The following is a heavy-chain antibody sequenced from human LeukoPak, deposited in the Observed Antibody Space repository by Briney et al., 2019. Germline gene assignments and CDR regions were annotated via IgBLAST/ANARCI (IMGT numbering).Heavy chain of an antibody. J-gene: IGHJ4*02. CDR3: AKDNDYTYNYFDY. CDR2: ISGSGGST. V-gene: IGHV3-23*01. D-gene: IGHD3-16*01. CDR1: GFIFHSHA. Sequence: GGSLRLSCAASGFIFHSHAMSWVRQAPGKGLEWVSAISGSGGSTFYADSVRGRFIISRDNSKSTVYLQMNSLRAEDTALYYCAKDNDYTYNYFDYWGQGTLVTVSS.